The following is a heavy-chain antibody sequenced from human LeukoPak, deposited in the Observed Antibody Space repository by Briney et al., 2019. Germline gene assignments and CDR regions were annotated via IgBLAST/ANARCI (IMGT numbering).Heavy chain of an antibody. Sequence: ASVKVACKASGYTFTGYYMDWVRQAPEQGLEWMGWIKPNSGGTNYAQKFQGRVTMTRDTSISTAYMELNSLRTDDTAVYYCAKAKERSFGELLIYYYYMDVWGKGTTVTISS. J-gene: IGHJ6*03. CDR1: GYTFTGYY. CDR3: AKAKERSFGELLIYYYYMDV. CDR2: IKPNSGGT. D-gene: IGHD3-10*01. V-gene: IGHV1-2*02.